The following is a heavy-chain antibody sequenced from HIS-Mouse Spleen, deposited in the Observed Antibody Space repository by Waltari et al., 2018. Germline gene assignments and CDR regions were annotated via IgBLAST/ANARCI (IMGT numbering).Heavy chain of an antibody. V-gene: IGHV4-34*01. D-gene: IGHD6-13*01. CDR2: INHSGST. CDR1: GGSFSGYY. CDR3: ARVNSSFDY. J-gene: IGHJ4*02. Sequence: QVQLQQSGAGLLKPSETLSPTCAVYGGSFSGYYWSWIRQPPGKGLEWIGEINHSGSTNDNPSLKSRVTISVDTSKNQFSLKLSSVTAADTAVYYCARVNSSFDYWGQGTLVTVSS.